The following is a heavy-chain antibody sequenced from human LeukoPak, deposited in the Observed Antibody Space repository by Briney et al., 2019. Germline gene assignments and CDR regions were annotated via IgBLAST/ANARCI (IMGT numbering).Heavy chain of an antibody. D-gene: IGHD3-22*01. Sequence: SETLSLTCTVSGGSISSYYWSWIRQPAGKGLEWIGRTYASGSTNYNPSLKSRVSISVDTSKSQFSLRLNSVTAADTAVYYCARDGYYYDFSGHRPFDYWGQGTLVTVSS. CDR2: TYASGST. CDR1: GGSISSYY. V-gene: IGHV4-4*07. J-gene: IGHJ4*02. CDR3: ARDGYYYDFSGHRPFDY.